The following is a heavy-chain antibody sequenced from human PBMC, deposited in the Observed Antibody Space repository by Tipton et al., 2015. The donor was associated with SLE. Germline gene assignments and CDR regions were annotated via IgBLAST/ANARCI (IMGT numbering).Heavy chain of an antibody. D-gene: IGHD5-18*01. Sequence: TLSLTCAVYGGSFSGYYWSWIRQPPGKGLEWIGEINHSGSTNYNPSLKSRVTISVDTSKNQFSLKLSSVTAADTAVYYCARLGMDTAMAGDYWGQGTLVTVSS. CDR3: ARLGMDTAMAGDY. V-gene: IGHV4-34*01. CDR1: GGSFSGYY. J-gene: IGHJ4*02. CDR2: INHSGST.